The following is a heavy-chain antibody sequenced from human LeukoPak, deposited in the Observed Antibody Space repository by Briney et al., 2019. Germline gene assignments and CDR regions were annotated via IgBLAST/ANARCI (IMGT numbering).Heavy chain of an antibody. CDR1: GGSISSYY. J-gene: IGHJ4*02. CDR3: ALATITAYYFDY. Sequence: PSETLSLTCTVSGGSISSYYWSWIRQPPGKGLEWIGYIYYSGSTNYNPSLKSRVTISVDTSKNQFSLKLSSVTAADTAVHYCALATITAYYFDYWGQGTLVTVSS. CDR2: IYYSGST. V-gene: IGHV4-59*01. D-gene: IGHD1-14*01.